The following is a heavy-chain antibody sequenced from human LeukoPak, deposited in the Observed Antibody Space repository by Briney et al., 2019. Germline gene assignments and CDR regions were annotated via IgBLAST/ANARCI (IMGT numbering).Heavy chain of an antibody. V-gene: IGHV4-38-2*02. CDR2: VYHSGST. CDR1: GYSISSGYY. J-gene: IGHJ4*02. CDR3: ARELRYYFDY. Sequence: SETLSLTCTVSGYSISSGYYWGWIRQPPGKGLEWIGSVYHSGSTYYNPSLKSRVTISVDTSKNQFSLKLSSVTAADTAVYYCARELRYYFDYWGQGTLVTVSS.